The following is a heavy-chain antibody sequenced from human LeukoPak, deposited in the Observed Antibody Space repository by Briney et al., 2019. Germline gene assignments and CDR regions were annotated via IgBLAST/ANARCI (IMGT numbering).Heavy chain of an antibody. V-gene: IGHV4-59*01. J-gene: IGHJ4*02. CDR2: IYYSGST. CDR1: GGSISSYY. Sequence: SETLSLTCTVSGGSISSYYWSWIRQPPGKGLEWIGYIYYSGSTNYNPSLKSRVTISVDTSKNQFSLKLSSVTAAGTAVYYCARDWYRFDYWGQGTLVTVSS. D-gene: IGHD6-13*01. CDR3: ARDWYRFDY.